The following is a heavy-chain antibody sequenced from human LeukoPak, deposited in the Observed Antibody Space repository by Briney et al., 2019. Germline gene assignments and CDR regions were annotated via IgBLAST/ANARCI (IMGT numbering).Heavy chain of an antibody. D-gene: IGHD3-16*01. CDR3: ARMFGPDAGFDY. J-gene: IGHJ4*02. CDR2: INPNSGGT. Sequence: GASVQVSCKASGYTFTGYSMHWVRQAPGQGLEWLGQINPNSGGTNYAQNFQGRVTMTRDTSVSTAYMELSRLRSDDTAVYYCARMFGPDAGFDYWGQGTLVPVSS. CDR1: GYTFTGYS. V-gene: IGHV1-2*06.